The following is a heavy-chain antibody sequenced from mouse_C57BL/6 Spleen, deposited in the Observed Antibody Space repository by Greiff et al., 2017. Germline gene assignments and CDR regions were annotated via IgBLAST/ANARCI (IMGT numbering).Heavy chain of an antibody. J-gene: IGHJ3*01. D-gene: IGHD2-4*01. Sequence: QVQLKESGPGLVAPSQSLSITCTVSGFSLTSYAISWVRQPPGKGLEWLGVIWTGGGTNYNSALNSRLSISKDNSKSQVFLKMNSLQTDDTARYYCARLIYYDYDGAWFAYWGQGTLVTVSA. CDR1: GFSLTSYA. CDR2: IWTGGGT. CDR3: ARLIYYDYDGAWFAY. V-gene: IGHV2-9-1*01.